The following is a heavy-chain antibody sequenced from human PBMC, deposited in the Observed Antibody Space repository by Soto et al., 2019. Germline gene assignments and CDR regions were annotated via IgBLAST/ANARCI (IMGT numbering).Heavy chain of an antibody. Sequence: PGESLKISCKGSGYSFTSYWIGWVRQMPWKGLEWMGIIYPGDSDTRYSPSFQGQVTISADKSISTAYLQWSSLKASDTAMYYCARHAPTYYYDSSGYAFDIWGQGTMVTVSS. CDR3: ARHAPTYYYDSSGYAFDI. CDR2: IYPGDSDT. J-gene: IGHJ3*02. D-gene: IGHD3-22*01. V-gene: IGHV5-51*01. CDR1: GYSFTSYW.